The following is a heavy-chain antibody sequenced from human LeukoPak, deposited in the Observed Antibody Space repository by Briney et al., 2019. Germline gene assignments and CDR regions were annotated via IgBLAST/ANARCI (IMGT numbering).Heavy chain of an antibody. D-gene: IGHD2-2*02. CDR2: IYHNGNT. V-gene: IGHV4-38-2*02. CDR1: GYSISTGYY. CDR3: ARGHPPLPAAIMGFDY. Sequence: SETLSLTCSVSGYSISTGYYWGWIRQPPGKGLEWIGYIYHNGNTYYNPSFKRPVTMSVDTSKNQFSLKLSSVTAADTAVYYCARGHPPLPAAIMGFDYWGQGTLVTVSS. J-gene: IGHJ4*02.